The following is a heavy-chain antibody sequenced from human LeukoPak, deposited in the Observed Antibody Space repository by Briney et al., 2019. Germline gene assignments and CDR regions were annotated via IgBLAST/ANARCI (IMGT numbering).Heavy chain of an antibody. D-gene: IGHD3-22*01. J-gene: IGHJ4*02. CDR3: ARHRGSGYPYFDY. CDR2: IYYSGST. Sequence: SDTLSLTCTVSGGSINNYYWSWIRQPPGKGLEWMGDIYYSGSTNYNPSLKRRVTISVDTSKNQFSLKLSSLPAADTAVYYCARHRGSGYPYFDYWGQGTLVTVSS. CDR1: GGSINNYY. V-gene: IGHV4-59*01.